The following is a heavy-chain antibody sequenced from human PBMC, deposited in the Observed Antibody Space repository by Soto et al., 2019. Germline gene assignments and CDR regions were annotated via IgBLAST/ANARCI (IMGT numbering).Heavy chain of an antibody. CDR1: GFTFSSYA. V-gene: IGHV3-23*01. CDR2: ISGSGGST. J-gene: IGHJ4*02. Sequence: EVQLLESGGGLVQPGGSLRLSCAASGFTFSSYAMSWVRQAPGKGLEWVSAISGSGGSTYYADSVKGRFTISRDNSKNTLYLHMNSLRAEDTAVYYCAKVPLIVVVTAIDFDYWCQGTLVTVSS. CDR3: AKVPLIVVVTAIDFDY. D-gene: IGHD2-21*02.